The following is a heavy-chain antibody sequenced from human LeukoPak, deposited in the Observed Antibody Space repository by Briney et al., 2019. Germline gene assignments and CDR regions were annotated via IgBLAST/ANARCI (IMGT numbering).Heavy chain of an antibody. CDR1: GFTFSSYS. D-gene: IGHD3-22*01. J-gene: IGHJ4*02. CDR3: ASETYYYDSSPFDY. CDR2: ISSSSSYI. Sequence: GGSLRLSCAASGFTFSSYSMNWVRQAPGKGLEWVSSISSSSSYIYYADSVKGRFTISRDNAKNSLYLQMNSLRAEDTAVYYCASETYYYDSSPFDYWGQGTLVTVSS. V-gene: IGHV3-21*01.